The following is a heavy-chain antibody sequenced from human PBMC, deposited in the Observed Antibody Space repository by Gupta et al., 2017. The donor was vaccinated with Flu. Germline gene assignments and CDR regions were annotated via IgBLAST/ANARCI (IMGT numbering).Heavy chain of an antibody. D-gene: IGHD2-2*01. CDR3: AKDGPWTTSCPYYCYYMDV. J-gene: IGHJ6*03. CDR2: IANDGSNK. V-gene: IGHV3-30*18. Sequence: QVQLVESGGGVVQPGTSLRLSCAASGVTFRGYGMHWVRQAPGKGLEWVADIANDGSNKEYGDSVRGRFTISRDNSKNTLSLEMDSLRVEDTAVYYCAKDGPWTTSCPYYCYYMDVWGKGTTVTVSS. CDR1: GVTFRGYG.